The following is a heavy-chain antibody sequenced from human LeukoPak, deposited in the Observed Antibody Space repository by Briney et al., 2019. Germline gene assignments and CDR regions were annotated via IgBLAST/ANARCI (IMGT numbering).Heavy chain of an antibody. D-gene: IGHD5-24*01. CDR2: FDPEDGET. CDR3: ARDREMATILSYYYYYGMDV. CDR1: GYTLTELS. Sequence: ASVKVSCKVSGYTLTELSMHWVRQAPGKGLEWMGGFDPEDGETIYAQKFQGRVTMTEDTSTDTAYMELSSLRSEDTAVYYCARDREMATILSYYYYYGMDVWGQGTTVTVSS. J-gene: IGHJ6*02. V-gene: IGHV1-24*01.